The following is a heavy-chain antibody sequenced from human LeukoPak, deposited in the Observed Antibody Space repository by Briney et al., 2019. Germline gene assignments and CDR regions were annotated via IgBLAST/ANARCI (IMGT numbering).Heavy chain of an antibody. D-gene: IGHD6-19*01. CDR2: INPNSGGT. CDR1: GYTFTGYY. V-gene: IGHV1-2*02. Sequence: ASVKVSCKASGYTFTGYYMHWVRQAPGQWLEWMGWINPNSGGTKYAQKFQGRVTMTRDTSISTAYMELSRLRSDDTAVYYCPRHQVAGTHITDYWGQGALVTVSS. J-gene: IGHJ4*02. CDR3: PRHQVAGTHITDY.